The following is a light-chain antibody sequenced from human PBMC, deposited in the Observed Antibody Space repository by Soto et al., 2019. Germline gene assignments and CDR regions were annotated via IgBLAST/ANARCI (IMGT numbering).Light chain of an antibody. V-gene: IGKV1-12*01. CDR1: QVISTW. CDR3: QKYD. CDR2: AAS. Sequence: IQMTQSPSSVSASVGDRVTITCRASQVISTWLAWYQQKPGQAPKLLIYAASVLESGVPSRFSGSGSGTDFTLTITRLEPEDFAVYYCQKYDFGGGTKVDIK. J-gene: IGKJ4*01.